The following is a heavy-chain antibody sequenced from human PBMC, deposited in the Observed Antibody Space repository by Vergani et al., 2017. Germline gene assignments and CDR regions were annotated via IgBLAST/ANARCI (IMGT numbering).Heavy chain of an antibody. J-gene: IGHJ4*02. V-gene: IGHV1-2*02. CDR2: INPNSGGT. D-gene: IGHD6-13*01. Sequence: QVQLVQSGAEVKKPGASVKVSCKASGYTFTGYYMHWVRQAPGQGLEWMGWINPNSGGTNYAQKFQGRVTMTRDTSISTASMELSMLRSDDTAVYYCARVRIAATIPFNYWSQGTLVTVSS. CDR1: GYTFTGYY. CDR3: ARVRIAATIPFNY.